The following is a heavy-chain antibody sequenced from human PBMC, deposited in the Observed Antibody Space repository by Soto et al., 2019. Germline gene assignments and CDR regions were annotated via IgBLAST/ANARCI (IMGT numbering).Heavy chain of an antibody. CDR1: GGSISGYY. V-gene: IGHV4-59*01. CDR2: IHYSGNT. CDR3: AREGIESSGWYSGESYHAMEV. J-gene: IGHJ6*02. D-gene: IGHD6-19*01. Sequence: ETLSVTYTVSGGSISGYYWNWIRQPPGKGLEWIGFIHYSGNTNYNPSLQSRVSISVDTSRKQFSLKVSSVTAADTAVYYCAREGIESSGWYSGESYHAMEVWGHGPPGT.